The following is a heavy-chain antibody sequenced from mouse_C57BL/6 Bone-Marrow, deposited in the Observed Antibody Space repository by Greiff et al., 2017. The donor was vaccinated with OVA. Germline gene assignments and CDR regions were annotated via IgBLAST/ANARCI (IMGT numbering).Heavy chain of an antibody. D-gene: IGHD1-1*01. V-gene: IGHV1-69*01. CDR3: AREDYGSRYYFDY. Sequence: QVQLQQPGAELVMPGASVKLSCKASGYTFTSYWMHWVKQRPGQGLEWIGEIDPSDSYTNYNQKFKGKSTLTVDKSSSTAYMQRSSLTSEDSAVYYCAREDYGSRYYFDYWGQGTTLTVSS. CDR2: IDPSDSYT. CDR1: GYTFTSYW. J-gene: IGHJ2*01.